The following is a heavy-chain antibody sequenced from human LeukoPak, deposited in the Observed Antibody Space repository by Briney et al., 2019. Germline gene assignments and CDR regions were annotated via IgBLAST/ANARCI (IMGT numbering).Heavy chain of an antibody. V-gene: IGHV3-30*03. CDR2: ISYDGSNK. D-gene: IGHD1-26*01. Sequence: GGSLRLSCAASGFTFSSYGMHWVRQAPGKGLEWVAVISYDGSNKYYADSVKGRFTISRDNAKKPLYLQMNSLRAEDTAVYYCVRGATNSGSYYAYFDYWGQGALVTVSS. CDR3: VRGATNSGSYYAYFDY. J-gene: IGHJ4*02. CDR1: GFTFSSYG.